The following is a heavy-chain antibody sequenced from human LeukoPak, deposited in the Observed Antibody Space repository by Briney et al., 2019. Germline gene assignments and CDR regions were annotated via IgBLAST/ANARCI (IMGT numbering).Heavy chain of an antibody. CDR1: GGSINSYY. D-gene: IGHD1-1*01. Sequence: PSETLSLTCTVSGGSINSYYWNWIRQPPGKGLEWIGYIYYSGSTNYNPSLKSRVTISIDTSKKQFSLKLSSVTAADTAVYYCARHGNNWFVDYWGQGTLVTVSP. J-gene: IGHJ4*02. V-gene: IGHV4-59*01. CDR3: ARHGNNWFVDY. CDR2: IYYSGST.